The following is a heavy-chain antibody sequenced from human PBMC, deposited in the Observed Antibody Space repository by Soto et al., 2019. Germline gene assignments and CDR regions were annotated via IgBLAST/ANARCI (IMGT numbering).Heavy chain of an antibody. D-gene: IGHD4-17*01. CDR1: GGTFSSYT. Sequence: QVQLVQSGAEVKKPGSSVKVSCKASGGTFSSYTISWVRQAPGQGLEWMGRIIPILGIANYAQKFQGRVTITADKSTSTAYMELSSLRSEDTAVYYCARVPGDYGSYYYYGMDVWGQGTTVTVSS. J-gene: IGHJ6*02. CDR2: IIPILGIA. CDR3: ARVPGDYGSYYYYGMDV. V-gene: IGHV1-69*02.